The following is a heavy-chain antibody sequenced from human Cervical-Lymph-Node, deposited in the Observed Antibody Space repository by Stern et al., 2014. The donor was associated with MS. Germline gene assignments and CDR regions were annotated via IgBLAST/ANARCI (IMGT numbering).Heavy chain of an antibody. CDR1: GFTFSSYG. CDR3: AREGGNTAEYFQH. Sequence: VQLVESGGGVVQPGRSLRLSCAASGFTFSSYGMHWVRQAPGKGLEWVAIIWYDGSNKYYADSVKGRFTISRDSFKNTLYLQMNSLRAEDTAVYYCAREGGNTAEYFQHWGQGTLVTVSS. J-gene: IGHJ1*01. V-gene: IGHV3-33*01. CDR2: IWYDGSNK. D-gene: IGHD4-23*01.